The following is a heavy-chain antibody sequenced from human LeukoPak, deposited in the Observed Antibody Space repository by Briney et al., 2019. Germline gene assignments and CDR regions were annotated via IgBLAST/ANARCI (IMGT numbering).Heavy chain of an antibody. D-gene: IGHD3-10*01. CDR3: TGSGSGSSFDY. V-gene: IGHV3-30*04. Sequence: GRSLRLSCAASGFTFSNYAMHWVRQAPGKGLEWVAAISYDGTNKYYADSVRGRFTISRANSKNTLYLQMNSLRAEDTAVYYCTGSGSGSSFDYWGQEPLVTASS. CDR1: GFTFSNYA. J-gene: IGHJ4*02. CDR2: ISYDGTNK.